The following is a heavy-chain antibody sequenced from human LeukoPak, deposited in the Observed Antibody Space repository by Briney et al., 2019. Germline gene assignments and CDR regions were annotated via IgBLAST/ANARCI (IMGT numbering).Heavy chain of an antibody. V-gene: IGHV3-23*01. Sequence: GGSLRLSCAASGFTFSNYAMTWVRKRPGQGLEWVSSISDSGTSTYYADSVKGRFTISRDNSKNTLFLQMNSLGAEDTAIYYCAKVPYFGSGSFIFDCWGQGTLVTVSS. J-gene: IGHJ4*02. D-gene: IGHD3-10*01. CDR1: GFTFSNYA. CDR2: ISDSGTST. CDR3: AKVPYFGSGSFIFDC.